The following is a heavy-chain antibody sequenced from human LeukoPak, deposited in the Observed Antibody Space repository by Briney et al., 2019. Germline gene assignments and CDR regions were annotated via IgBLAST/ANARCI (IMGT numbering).Heavy chain of an antibody. V-gene: IGHV3-33*06. CDR1: GFPFSGSG. CDR3: AKDKDTPATAQPQRGYFES. D-gene: IGHD2-21*02. Sequence: PGGSLRLSCAGSGFPFSGSGMHWVRQAPGKGLEWVAIVWYDGSNQYYADSVKGRFTISRDNPKNTVDLQMNSLRVEDTAVYFCAKDKDTPATAQPQRGYFESWGQGTLVTVSA. J-gene: IGHJ4*02. CDR2: VWYDGSNQ.